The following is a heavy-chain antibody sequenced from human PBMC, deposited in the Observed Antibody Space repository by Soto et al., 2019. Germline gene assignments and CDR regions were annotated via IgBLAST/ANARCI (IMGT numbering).Heavy chain of an antibody. J-gene: IGHJ4*02. CDR3: TRLRPSGWYDY. V-gene: IGHV3-73*01. CDR1: GFTFSGSA. D-gene: IGHD6-19*01. Sequence: EVQLVESGGGLVQPGGSLKLSCAASGFTFSGSAMHWVRQASGKGLEWVGRIRSKANSYATAYAASVKGRFTISRDDSKNTAYLQMNSLKTEDTAVYYCTRLRPSGWYDYWGQGTLVTVSS. CDR2: IRSKANSYAT.